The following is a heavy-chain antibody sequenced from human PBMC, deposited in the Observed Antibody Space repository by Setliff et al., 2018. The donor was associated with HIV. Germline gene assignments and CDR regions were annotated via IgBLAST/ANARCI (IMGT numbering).Heavy chain of an antibody. CDR1: GGSFSSYY. D-gene: IGHD3-10*01. V-gene: IGHV4-39*07. J-gene: IGHJ5*02. CDR3: ARVGDYGSGGWFGP. CDR2: IYYSGST. Sequence: ETLSLTCAVYGGSFSSYYWGWIRQPPGKGLEWIGSIYYSGSTYYNPSLKSRVTISVDTSKNQFSLKLSSVTAADTAVYYCARVGDYGSGGWFGPWGQGTLVTVSS.